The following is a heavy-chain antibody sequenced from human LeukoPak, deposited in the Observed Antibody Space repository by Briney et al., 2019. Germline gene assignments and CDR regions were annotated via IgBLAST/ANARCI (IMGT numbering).Heavy chain of an antibody. D-gene: IGHD6-13*01. Sequence: PGGSLRLSCAASGFTFDDYGMSWVRQAPGKGLEWVSGINWNGGSTGYADSVKGRFAISRDNAKNSLYLQMNSLRAEDTALYHCARGPSSSGAFDIWGQGTMVTVSS. J-gene: IGHJ3*02. CDR1: GFTFDDYG. CDR3: ARGPSSSGAFDI. CDR2: INWNGGST. V-gene: IGHV3-20*01.